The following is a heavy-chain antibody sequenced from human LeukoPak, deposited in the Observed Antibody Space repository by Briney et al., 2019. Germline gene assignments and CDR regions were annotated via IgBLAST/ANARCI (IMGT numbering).Heavy chain of an antibody. V-gene: IGHV7-4-1*02. CDR3: ARDAAVINFDY. CDR1: GYIFTRYS. J-gene: IGHJ4*02. D-gene: IGHD2/OR15-2a*01. CDR2: INPKAGNP. Sequence: ASVTVSCKASGYIFTRYSINWVRQAPGQGLEWMGWINPKAGNPTYAQGFTGRFVFSLDTSVSTAYLQISSLKVEDTAVYYCARDAAVINFDYWGQGALVTVSS.